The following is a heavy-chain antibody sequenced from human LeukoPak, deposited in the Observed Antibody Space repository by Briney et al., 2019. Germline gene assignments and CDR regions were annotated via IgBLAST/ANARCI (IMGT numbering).Heavy chain of an antibody. J-gene: IGHJ6*03. CDR1: GYTFISYG. Sequence: GASVQASCKASGYTFISYGFSWVRQPTGQELEWMGWIIDYNGNTNYAQKLQGSVTMNTDTSTSTAYMELRSLRSDDTAVYYCARVPYYYDTSGPTFYYYMDVWGKGTTVTVSS. CDR2: IIDYNGNT. D-gene: IGHD3-22*01. CDR3: ARVPYYYDTSGPTFYYYMDV. V-gene: IGHV1-18*01.